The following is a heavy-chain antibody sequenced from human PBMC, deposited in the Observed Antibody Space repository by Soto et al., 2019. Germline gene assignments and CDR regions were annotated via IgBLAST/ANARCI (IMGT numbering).Heavy chain of an antibody. V-gene: IGHV4-59*01. CDR2: VYYTGST. CDR1: NGSISSDY. D-gene: IGHD1-26*01. J-gene: IGHJ4*02. Sequence: QVQLQESGPGLVKPSETLSLTCSVSNGSISSDYWSWIRQSPGKGLQWIGYVYYTGSTSYNPSFSSRLTISVDTSKKHFSLKLSSVTAADTAMYYCARGYSGNFGDWGRGTLVTVSS. CDR3: ARGYSGNFGD.